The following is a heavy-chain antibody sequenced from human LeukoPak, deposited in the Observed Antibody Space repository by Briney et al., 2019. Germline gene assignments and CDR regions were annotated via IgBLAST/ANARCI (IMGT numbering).Heavy chain of an antibody. CDR2: ISVYNGNT. J-gene: IGHJ6*03. D-gene: IGHD3-10*01. V-gene: IGHV1-18*01. CDR1: GYTFTSYG. Sequence: ASVKVSCKASGYTFTSYGITWVRQAPGQGLEWMGWISVYNGNTNYAQRLQGRVAMTTDTSTSTAYMELRSLRSEDTAVYYCATGYHASGSYSNYMDVWGKGTTVTISS. CDR3: ATGYHASGSYSNYMDV.